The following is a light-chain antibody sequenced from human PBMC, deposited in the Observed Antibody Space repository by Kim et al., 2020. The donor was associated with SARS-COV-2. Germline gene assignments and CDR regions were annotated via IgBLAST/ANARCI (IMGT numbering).Light chain of an antibody. CDR3: YSAADNNRV. CDR2: KDS. CDR1: VLAKKY. V-gene: IGLV3-27*01. Sequence: SVSPGQTARITCSGDVLAKKYARWFQQKPGQAPVLAIYKDSERPSGIPERFSGSSSGTTVTLTISGAQVEDEADYYCYSAADNNRVFGGGTKLTVL. J-gene: IGLJ2*01.